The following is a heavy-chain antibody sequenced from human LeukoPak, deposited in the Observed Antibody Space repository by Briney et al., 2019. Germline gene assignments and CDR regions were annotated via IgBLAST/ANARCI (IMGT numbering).Heavy chain of an antibody. Sequence: SETLSLTCAVYGGSFSSYYWSWIRQPPGRGLEWIGEINHSGSTNYNPSLKSRVTISVDTSTNQFSLKVSSVTAADTAMYYCARPVRGPWGQGTLVTVSS. CDR2: INHSGST. CDR1: GGSFSSYY. CDR3: ARPVRGP. V-gene: IGHV4-34*01. J-gene: IGHJ5*02.